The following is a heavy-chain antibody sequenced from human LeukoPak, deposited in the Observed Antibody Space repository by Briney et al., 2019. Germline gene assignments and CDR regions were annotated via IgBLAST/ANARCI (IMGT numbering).Heavy chain of an antibody. V-gene: IGHV3-7*01. D-gene: IGHD6-19*01. J-gene: IGHJ5*02. CDR3: ARERAVAGTDWFDP. Sequence: GGSLRLSCAASGFTFSSYWMSWVRQAPGQGLEWVANIKQDGSEKYYVDSVKGRFTISRDNAKNSLYLQMNSLRAEDTAVYYCARERAVAGTDWFDPWGQGTLVTVSS. CDR1: GFTFSSYW. CDR2: IKQDGSEK.